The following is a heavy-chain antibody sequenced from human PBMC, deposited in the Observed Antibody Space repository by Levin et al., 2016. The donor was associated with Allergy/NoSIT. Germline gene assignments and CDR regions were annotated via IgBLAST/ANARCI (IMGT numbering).Heavy chain of an antibody. J-gene: IGHJ4*02. D-gene: IGHD1-26*01. V-gene: IGHV4-39*01. CDR2: IYYSGST. CDR3: ASPSWELYVY. Sequence: WIRQPPGKGLEWIGSIYYSGSTYYNPSLKSRVTISVDTSKNQFSLKLSSVTAADTAVYYCASPSWELYVYWGQGTLVTVSS.